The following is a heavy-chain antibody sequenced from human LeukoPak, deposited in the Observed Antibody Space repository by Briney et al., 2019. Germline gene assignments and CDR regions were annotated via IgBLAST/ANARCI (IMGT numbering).Heavy chain of an antibody. D-gene: IGHD5-24*01. Sequence: GGSLRLSCAASGFTFDDYTMHWVRQAPGKGLEWVSLISWDGGSTYYADSVKGRFTTSRDNSKNSLYLQMNSLRTEDTALYYCAKEGGDGYNLYFDYWGQGTLVTVSS. CDR3: AKEGGDGYNLYFDY. CDR2: ISWDGGST. V-gene: IGHV3-43*01. CDR1: GFTFDDYT. J-gene: IGHJ4*02.